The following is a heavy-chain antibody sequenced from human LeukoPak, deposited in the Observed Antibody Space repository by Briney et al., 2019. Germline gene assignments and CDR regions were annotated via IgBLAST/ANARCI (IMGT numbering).Heavy chain of an antibody. J-gene: IGHJ3*02. D-gene: IGHD1-26*01. Sequence: VASVTVSCKVSGYTLTELSMHWVRQAPGKGREWMGGFDPEDGETIYAQKFQGRVTMTEDTSTDTAYMELSSLRSEDTAVYYCATLGATSAFDIWGQGTMVTVSS. CDR3: ATLGATSAFDI. CDR2: FDPEDGET. CDR1: GYTLTELS. V-gene: IGHV1-24*01.